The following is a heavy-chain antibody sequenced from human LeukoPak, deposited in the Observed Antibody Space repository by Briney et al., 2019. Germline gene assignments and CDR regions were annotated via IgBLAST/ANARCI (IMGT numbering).Heavy chain of an antibody. D-gene: IGHD3-10*01. CDR2: IYTSGST. CDR3: ARDSGLLRGYYFDY. J-gene: IGHJ4*02. Sequence: PSETLSLTCTVSGGSISSGSYYWSWIRQPAGKGLEWIGRIYTSGSTNYNPSLKSRVTISVDTPKNQFSLKLSSVTAADTAVYYCARDSGLLRGYYFDYWGQGTLVTVSS. CDR1: GGSISSGSYY. V-gene: IGHV4-61*02.